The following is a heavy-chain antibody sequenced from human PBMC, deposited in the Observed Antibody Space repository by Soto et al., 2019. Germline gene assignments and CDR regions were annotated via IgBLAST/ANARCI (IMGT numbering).Heavy chain of an antibody. J-gene: IGHJ3*02. CDR2: INAGNGNT. D-gene: IGHD3-10*01. CDR3: ARDRRVRYYYGSGSYYNEMDAFDI. V-gene: IGHV1-3*01. Sequence: QVQLVQSGAEVKKPGASVKVSCKASGYTFTSYAMHWVRQAPGQRLEWMGWINAGNGNTKYSQKFQGRVTITRDTSASTAYMELSSLRSEDTAVYYCARDRRVRYYYGSGSYYNEMDAFDIWGQGTMVTVSS. CDR1: GYTFTSYA.